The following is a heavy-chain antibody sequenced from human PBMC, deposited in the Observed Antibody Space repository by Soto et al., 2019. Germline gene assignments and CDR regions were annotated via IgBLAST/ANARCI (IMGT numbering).Heavy chain of an antibody. J-gene: IGHJ5*02. CDR1: GGSISSGGYY. CDR2: IYYSGST. D-gene: IGHD3-10*01. Sequence: LSLTCTVSGGSISSGGYYWSWIRQHPGKGLEWIGYIYYSGSTYYNPSLKSRVTISVDTSKNQFSLKLSSVTAADTAVYYCARGRRFGELSPWGQGTLVTVSS. CDR3: ARGRRFGELSP. V-gene: IGHV4-31*03.